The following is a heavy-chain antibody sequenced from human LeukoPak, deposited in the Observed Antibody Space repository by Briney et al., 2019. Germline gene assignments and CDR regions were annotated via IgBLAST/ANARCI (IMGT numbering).Heavy chain of an antibody. V-gene: IGHV3-48*03. CDR3: ARGGRNYVFNY. J-gene: IGHJ4*02. CDR2: ITSSGSTI. Sequence: GGSLRLSCAASGFTFNTYEMNWVRQAPGKGLEWVSYITSSGSTIYYADYVKGRFTISRDNGKNSLYLQMNSLRAEDTAVYHRARGGRNYVFNYWGQGTLVTVSS. CDR1: GFTFNTYE. D-gene: IGHD1-7*01.